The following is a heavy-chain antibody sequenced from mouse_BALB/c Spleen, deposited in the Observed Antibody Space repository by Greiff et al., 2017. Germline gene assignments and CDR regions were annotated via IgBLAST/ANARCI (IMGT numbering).Heavy chain of an antibody. CDR2: ISSGGSYT. V-gene: IGHV5-9-4*01. CDR1: GFTFSSYA. J-gene: IGHJ4*01. D-gene: IGHD6-1*01. CDR3: ASPTPMDY. Sequence: EVQRVESGGGLVKPGGSLKLSCAASGFTFSSYAMSWVRQSPEKRLEWVAEISSGGSYTYYPDTVTGRFTISRDNAKNTLYLEMSSLKSEDTAMYYCASPTPMDYWGQGTSVTVSS.